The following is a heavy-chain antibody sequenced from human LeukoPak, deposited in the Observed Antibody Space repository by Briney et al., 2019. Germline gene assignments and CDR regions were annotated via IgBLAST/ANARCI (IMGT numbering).Heavy chain of an antibody. V-gene: IGHV1-24*01. CDR3: ATTFGLDGHAFDI. J-gene: IGHJ3*02. CDR1: GFTFSSYG. CDR2: FDPEDGET. Sequence: GGSLRLSCAASGFTFSSYGMHWVRQAPGKGLEWMGGFDPEDGETIYAQKFQGRVTMTEDTSTDTAYMELSSLRSEDTAVYYCATTFGLDGHAFDIWGQGTMVTVSS. D-gene: IGHD3-10*01.